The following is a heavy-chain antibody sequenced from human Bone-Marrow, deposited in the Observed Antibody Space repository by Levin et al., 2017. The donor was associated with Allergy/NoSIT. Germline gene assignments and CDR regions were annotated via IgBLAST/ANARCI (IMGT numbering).Heavy chain of an antibody. CDR2: IHPGDSDT. Sequence: PGGSLRLSCKGSGYSFTTYWIGWVRQGPGKGLEWMGIIHPGDSDTRYSPSFQGHVSMSADKSTSTGYLQWTSPKASDSGGYYRARPSRPVIATHFDHWGQGTPVRVSS. CDR1: GYSFTTYW. J-gene: IGHJ4*02. CDR3: ARPSRPVIATHFDH. V-gene: IGHV5-51*01. D-gene: IGHD2/OR15-2a*01.